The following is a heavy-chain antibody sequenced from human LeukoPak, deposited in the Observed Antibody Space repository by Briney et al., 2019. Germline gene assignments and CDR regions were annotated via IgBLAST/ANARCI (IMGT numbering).Heavy chain of an antibody. D-gene: IGHD1-26*01. CDR2: ISSSGSTI. V-gene: IGHV3-48*03. J-gene: IGHJ6*03. Sequence: PGGSLRLSCAASGFTFSSYEMNWVRQAPGKGLEWVSYISSSGSTIYYADSVKGRFTISRDNAKNSLYLQMNSLRAEDTAVYYCASLHSGYMDVWGKGTTVTISS. CDR3: ASLHSGYMDV. CDR1: GFTFSSYE.